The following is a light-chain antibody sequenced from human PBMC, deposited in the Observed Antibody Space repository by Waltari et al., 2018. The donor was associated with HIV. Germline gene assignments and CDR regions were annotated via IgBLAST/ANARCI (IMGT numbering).Light chain of an antibody. CDR3: QQYYSFPLT. CDR1: QDLRGV. CDR2: STS. Sequence: AIRMTQSPSSLSASIGDRVTVTCRASQDLRGVVAWYQQKPGKAPELLFHSTSSVQTGVPSRFSGSGSGTEFSLTISCLQSDDSAIYYCQQYYSFPLTFGPGTNVDIK. J-gene: IGKJ3*01. V-gene: IGKV1-8*01.